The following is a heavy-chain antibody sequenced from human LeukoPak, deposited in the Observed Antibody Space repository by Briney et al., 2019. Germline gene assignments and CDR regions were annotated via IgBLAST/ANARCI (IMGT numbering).Heavy chain of an antibody. CDR1: GFTFSSYW. CDR2: IKQDGSEK. D-gene: IGHD6-19*01. J-gene: IGHJ4*02. CDR3: ARRDPIAVAAY. Sequence: GGSLRLSCAASGFTFSSYWMSWVRQAPGKGREGVANIKQDGSEKYYVDSVKGRFTISRDNAKNSLYLQMNSLRAEDTAVYYCARRDPIAVAAYWGQGTLVTVSS. V-gene: IGHV3-7*01.